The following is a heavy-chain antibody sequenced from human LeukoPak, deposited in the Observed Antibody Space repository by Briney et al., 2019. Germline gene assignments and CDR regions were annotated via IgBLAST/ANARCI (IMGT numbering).Heavy chain of an antibody. Sequence: PSETLSLTCSVPGGSISSSSYYWGWIRQPPGKGLECIGSIYYSGSTYYNPSLKSRVTISVDTPKNQFSLKLRSVTAADTVVYYCARTPYHDYGGWFDPWGQGTLVTVSS. CDR2: IYYSGST. V-gene: IGHV4-39*07. CDR3: ARTPYHDYGGWFDP. D-gene: IGHD4-23*01. J-gene: IGHJ5*02. CDR1: GGSISSSSYY.